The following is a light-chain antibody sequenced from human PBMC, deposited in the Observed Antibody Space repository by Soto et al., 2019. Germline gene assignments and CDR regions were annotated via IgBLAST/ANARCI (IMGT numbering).Light chain of an antibody. Sequence: DIQVTQSPYSLSASPGDRITITCRASQDIKKFLAWYQQKPGEVPHLLIYAASTLRPGVLSRFSGNASGTDFTLTIASLQPEDVATYFCQKYDRAPAAFGQGTKVDVK. CDR2: AAS. V-gene: IGKV1-27*01. J-gene: IGKJ1*01. CDR3: QKYDRAPAA. CDR1: QDIKKF.